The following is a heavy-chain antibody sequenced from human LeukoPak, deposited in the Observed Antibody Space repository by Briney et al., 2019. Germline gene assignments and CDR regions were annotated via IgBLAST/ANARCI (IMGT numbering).Heavy chain of an antibody. J-gene: IGHJ4*02. CDR1: GGSFSGYY. Sequence: SETLSLTCAVYGGSFSGYYWSWIRQPPGKGLEWIGEINHSGSTNYNPSLKSRVTISVDTSKNQFSLKLSSVTAADTAVYYCARFVSSSSQFDYWGQGTLVTVSS. CDR3: ARFVSSSSQFDY. D-gene: IGHD6-6*01. V-gene: IGHV4-34*01. CDR2: INHSGST.